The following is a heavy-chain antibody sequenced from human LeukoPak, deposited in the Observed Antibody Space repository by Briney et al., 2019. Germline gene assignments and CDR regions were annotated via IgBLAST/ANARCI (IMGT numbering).Heavy chain of an antibody. D-gene: IGHD7-27*01. V-gene: IGHV4-61*08. CDR1: GGSISSGGYY. J-gene: IGHJ4*02. CDR3: ARESSSIIWGSGYFDY. CDR2: IYYSGST. Sequence: KPSQTLSLTCTVSGGSISSGGYYWSWIRQPPGKGLEWIGYIYYSGSTNYNPSLKSRVTISVDTSKNQFSLKLSSVTAADTAVYYCARESSSIIWGSGYFDYWGQGTLVTVSS.